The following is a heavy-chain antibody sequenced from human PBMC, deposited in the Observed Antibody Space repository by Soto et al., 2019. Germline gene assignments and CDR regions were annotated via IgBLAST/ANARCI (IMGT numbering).Heavy chain of an antibody. CDR1: GYTFTSYG. D-gene: IGHD6-13*01. Sequence: ASVKVSCKASGYTFTSYGISWVRQAPGQGLEWMGWISAYNGNTNYAQKLQGRVTMTTDTSTSTAYMELRSLRSDDTAVYYCARPYSSSWYGEGFFDYWGQGTLVTVSS. CDR3: ARPYSSSWYGEGFFDY. CDR2: ISAYNGNT. J-gene: IGHJ4*02. V-gene: IGHV1-18*01.